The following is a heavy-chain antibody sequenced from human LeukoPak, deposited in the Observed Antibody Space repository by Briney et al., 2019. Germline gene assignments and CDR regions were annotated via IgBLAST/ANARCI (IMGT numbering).Heavy chain of an antibody. J-gene: IGHJ4*02. Sequence: PSQTLSLTCAVSGGSISSGGYSWSWIRQPPGKGLEWIGYIYHSGSTYSNPSLRSRVSISVDTSRNQFSLKLSSVTAADTAVYYCAREEGGTLYYWGQGTLVTVSS. CDR1: GGSISSGGYS. CDR3: AREEGGTLYY. CDR2: IYHSGST. V-gene: IGHV4-30-2*01. D-gene: IGHD1-14*01.